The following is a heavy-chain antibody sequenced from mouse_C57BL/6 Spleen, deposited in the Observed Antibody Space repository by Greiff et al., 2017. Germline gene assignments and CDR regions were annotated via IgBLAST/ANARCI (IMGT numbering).Heavy chain of an antibody. J-gene: IGHJ3*01. V-gene: IGHV1-59*01. CDR2: IDPSDSYT. CDR1: GYTFTSYW. CDR3: ARWGLSIYDGYYGAY. D-gene: IGHD2-3*01. Sequence: QVQLQQPGAELVRPGTSVKLSCKASGYTFTSYWMHWVKQRPGQGLEWIGVIDPSDSYTNYNQKFKGKATLTVDTSSSTAYMQLSSLTSEDSAVYYCARWGLSIYDGYYGAYWGKGTLVTVSA.